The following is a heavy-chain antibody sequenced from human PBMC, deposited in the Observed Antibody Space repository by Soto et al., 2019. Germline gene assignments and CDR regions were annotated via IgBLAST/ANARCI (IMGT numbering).Heavy chain of an antibody. J-gene: IGHJ6*02. D-gene: IGHD2-15*01. CDR3: ARVDSVDYYYGRDV. CDR2: IYGGDST. CDR1: GFTVSYFY. V-gene: IGHV3-53*01. Sequence: EVQLVESGGGLIQPGGSLRLSCAASGFTVSYFYMNWVRQAPGKGLEWVSVIYGGDSTYYADSVKGRFTTSRDSSKNTVYRQMDSLRAEETAVYYCARVDSVDYYYGRDVWGQGTTVTVSS.